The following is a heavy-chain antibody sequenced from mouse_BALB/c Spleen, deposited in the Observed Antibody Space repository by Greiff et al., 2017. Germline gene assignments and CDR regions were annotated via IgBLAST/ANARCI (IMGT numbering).Heavy chain of an antibody. J-gene: IGHJ2*01. CDR3: AREGGSFDY. CDR1: GFTFSSYA. CDR2: ISSGGST. Sequence: EVQVVESGGGLVKPGGSLKLSCAASGFTFSSYAMSWVRQTPEKRLACVASISSGGSTYYPDSVKGRFTISRDNARNILYLQMSSLRSEDTAMYYCAREGGSFDYWGQGTTLTVSS. V-gene: IGHV5-6-5*01.